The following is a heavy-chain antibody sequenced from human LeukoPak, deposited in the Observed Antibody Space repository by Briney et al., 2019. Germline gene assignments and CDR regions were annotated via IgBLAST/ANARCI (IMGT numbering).Heavy chain of an antibody. D-gene: IGHD2-15*01. V-gene: IGHV1-46*01. J-gene: IGHJ6*03. Sequence: ASVKVSCKASGYTFTSYYMHWVRQAPGQGLEWMGIINPSGGSTSYAQKFQGRVTMTTDTSTSTAYMELRSLRSDDTAVYYCARDLGRRCSGGRCYYYYNYMDVWGKGTTVTISS. CDR2: INPSGGST. CDR3: ARDLGRRCSGGRCYYYYNYMDV. CDR1: GYTFTSYY.